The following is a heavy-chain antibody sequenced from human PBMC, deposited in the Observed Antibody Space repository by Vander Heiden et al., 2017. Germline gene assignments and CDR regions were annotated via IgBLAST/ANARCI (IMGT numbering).Heavy chain of an antibody. Sequence: SCAASGFTFSDYYMTWIRQAPGKGLEWVAYMSRSGSTIYYADSVKGRFTISRDNAKNSLYLQMNSLRAEDTAVYYCARGWGYYYDSSGLDYWGQGTLVTVSS. CDR2: MSRSGSTI. D-gene: IGHD3-22*01. CDR3: ARGWGYYYDSSGLDY. J-gene: IGHJ4*02. V-gene: IGHV3-11*01. CDR1: GFTFSDYY.